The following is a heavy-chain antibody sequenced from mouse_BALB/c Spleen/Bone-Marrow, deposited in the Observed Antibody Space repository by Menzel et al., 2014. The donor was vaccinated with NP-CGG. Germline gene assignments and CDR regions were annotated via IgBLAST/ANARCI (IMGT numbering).Heavy chain of an antibody. J-gene: IGHJ4*01. V-gene: IGHV2-9*02. D-gene: IGHD1-1*01. Sequence: QVQLQQSGPGLVAPSQSLSITCTVSEFSLSSYGVHWVRQPPGEGLEWLGVIWAGGSINYNSALMSRLSISKDNSKGQVFLKMKSLQNDDTAMYYCAREGRGSYGSSGYAMDYWGQGTSVTVSS. CDR3: AREGRGSYGSSGYAMDY. CDR2: IWAGGSI. CDR1: EFSLSSYG.